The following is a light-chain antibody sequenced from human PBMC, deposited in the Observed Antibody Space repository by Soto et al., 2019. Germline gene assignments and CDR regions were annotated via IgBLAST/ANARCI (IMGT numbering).Light chain of an antibody. CDR1: SSDVGGYNY. Sequence: QSALTQPRSVSGSPGQSVTISCTGTSSDVGGYNYVSWYQQHPGKAPKLMIYDVGKRPSGVPDRFSGSKSGNTASLTISGLQAEDEADYYCCSYAGSYTYVFGTGTKVTAL. V-gene: IGLV2-11*01. CDR3: CSYAGSYTYV. CDR2: DVG. J-gene: IGLJ1*01.